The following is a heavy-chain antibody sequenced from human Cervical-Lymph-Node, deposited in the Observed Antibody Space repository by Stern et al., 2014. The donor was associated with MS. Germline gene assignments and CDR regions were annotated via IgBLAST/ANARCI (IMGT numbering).Heavy chain of an antibody. D-gene: IGHD2-15*01. CDR3: ARAIGFCSGGNCEPYYYYGIDV. CDR1: GFRFDDYA. CDR2: ISWSRGKI. J-gene: IGHJ6*02. V-gene: IGHV3-9*01. Sequence: EVQLVESGGDLVQPGRSLRLSCAASGFRFDDYAMYWVRQAPGKGLEWVSGISWSRGKIGYADSVKGRFTISRDNVKNSLFLQMNSLRSEDTASYYCARAIGFCSGGNCEPYYYYGIDVWGQGTRVTVSS.